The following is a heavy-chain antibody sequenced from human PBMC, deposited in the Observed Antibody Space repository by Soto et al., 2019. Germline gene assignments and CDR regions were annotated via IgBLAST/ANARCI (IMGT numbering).Heavy chain of an antibody. CDR2: ISAYNGNT. D-gene: IGHD2-21*02. CDR3: ARGSGGDCYSPDY. J-gene: IGHJ4*02. Sequence: VXSVKVSINAAGYSFTSYGIIWVRQAPGQGLEWMGWISAYNGNTNYAQKLQGRVTMTTDTSTSTAYMELRSLRSDDTAVYYCARGSGGDCYSPDYCGQRTLVTVPS. V-gene: IGHV1-18*04. CDR1: GYSFTSYG.